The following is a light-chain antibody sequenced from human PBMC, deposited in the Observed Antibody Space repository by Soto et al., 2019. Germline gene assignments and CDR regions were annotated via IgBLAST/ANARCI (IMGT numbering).Light chain of an antibody. J-gene: IGKJ4*01. CDR2: DAS. V-gene: IGKV3D-20*01. CDR3: QQYGSSPLT. Sequence: EIVWTQSPATLSLSPGERATLSCAASQRVSSSYLAWYQQKPGLAPRLLIYDASIRATGIPDRFSGSGSGTDFTITISIRDPEDFDEYYCQQYGSSPLTFGGGNKLEIK. CDR1: QRVSSSY.